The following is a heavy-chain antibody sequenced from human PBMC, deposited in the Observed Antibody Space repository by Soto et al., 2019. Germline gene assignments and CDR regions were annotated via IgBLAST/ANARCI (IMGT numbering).Heavy chain of an antibody. D-gene: IGHD3-22*01. CDR3: ARLGGYVSVGYYYLWDS. CDR2: INRSGST. Sequence: QLQLQESGPGLVKPSETLSLTCRVSDGSMNSDSSYWGWIRQPPGKGLEWIGVINRSGSTYHNLSPKGRVTMSVDASRNQFSLKLTSMTAADSAVYYCARLGGYVSVGYYYLWDSWGQGTLVTVSS. CDR1: DGSMNSDSSY. V-gene: IGHV4-39*01. J-gene: IGHJ4*02.